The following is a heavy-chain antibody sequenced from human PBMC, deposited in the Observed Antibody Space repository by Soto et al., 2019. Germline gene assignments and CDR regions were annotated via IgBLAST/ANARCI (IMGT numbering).Heavy chain of an antibody. CDR3: ARISQSDFWSGYYYFFDY. CDR1: GYTFTDYG. D-gene: IGHD3-3*01. J-gene: IGHJ4*02. Sequence: QVHLVQSGAEVEKPGASVKVSCKASGYTFTDYGISWVRQAPGQGLQWMGWITAFNGNTKYAQQFQGRVTMTTDTSTGTAYMELRSLESDDTAVYYCARISQSDFWSGYYYFFDYWGQGTLVTVSS. V-gene: IGHV1-18*01. CDR2: ITAFNGNT.